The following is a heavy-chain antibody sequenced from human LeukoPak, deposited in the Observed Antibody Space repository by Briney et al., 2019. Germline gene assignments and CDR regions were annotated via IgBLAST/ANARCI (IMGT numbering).Heavy chain of an antibody. Sequence: SETLSLTCTVSGGSISSYYWSWIRQPPGKGLEWIGYVYYSGSTNYNPSLKSRVTISVDTSKNQFSLKLSSVTAADTAVYYCARANYYFDYWGQGTLVTVSS. CDR3: ARANYYFDY. D-gene: IGHD2-8*01. CDR2: VYYSGST. CDR1: GGSISSYY. J-gene: IGHJ4*02. V-gene: IGHV4-59*01.